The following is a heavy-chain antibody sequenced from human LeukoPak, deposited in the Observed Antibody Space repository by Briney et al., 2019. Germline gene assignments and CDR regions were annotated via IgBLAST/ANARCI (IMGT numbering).Heavy chain of an antibody. CDR3: AREINSLGATDY. V-gene: IGHV3-48*03. D-gene: IGHD1-26*01. CDR1: GFPFSSYE. Sequence: PGGSLRLSCAASGFPFSSYEMNWVRQATGKGLEWVSYISSSGSTIYYADSVKGRFTISRDNAKNSLYLQMNSLRAEDTAVYDCAREINSLGATDYWGQGTLVTVSS. CDR2: ISSSGSTI. J-gene: IGHJ4*02.